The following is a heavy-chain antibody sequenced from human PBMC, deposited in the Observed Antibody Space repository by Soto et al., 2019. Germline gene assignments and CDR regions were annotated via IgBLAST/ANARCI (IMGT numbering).Heavy chain of an antibody. CDR2: IYYSGST. Sequence: PSETLSLTCTVSGGSISSYYWSWIRQPPGKGLEWIGYIYYSGSTYYNPSLKSRVTISVDTSKNQFSLKLSSVTAADTAVYYCARVYYDFWSGYYQWFDPWGQGTLVTVSS. J-gene: IGHJ5*02. CDR1: GGSISSYY. CDR3: ARVYYDFWSGYYQWFDP. V-gene: IGHV4-30-4*01. D-gene: IGHD3-3*01.